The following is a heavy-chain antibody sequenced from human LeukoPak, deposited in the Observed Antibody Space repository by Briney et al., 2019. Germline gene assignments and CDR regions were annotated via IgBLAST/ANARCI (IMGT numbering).Heavy chain of an antibody. Sequence: SETLSLTCIVSDYSLSSDYYWAWIRQPPGRGLEWIGHIHQSGSTDYNPSLKNRLTISVDTSKNQFSLKLSSVTAADTAIYYCGPWGSGDYGGYWGQGTLVTVSS. CDR2: IHQSGST. V-gene: IGHV4-38-2*02. J-gene: IGHJ1*01. CDR1: DYSLSSDYY. CDR3: GPWGSGDYGGY. D-gene: IGHD4-17*01.